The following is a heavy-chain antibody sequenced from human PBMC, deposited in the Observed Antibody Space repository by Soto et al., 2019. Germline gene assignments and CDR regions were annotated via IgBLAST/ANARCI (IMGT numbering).Heavy chain of an antibody. CDR3: AKDRSSGSPYYGMDF. J-gene: IGHJ6*02. Sequence: GGSLRVSCAASGFTFGYYAILWVRQVSGKGLEWVSGFKWNSGDVGYADSVKGRFTISRDNARNSLYLQMNSLRPEDTAVYYCAKDRSSGSPYYGMDFWGQGTMVTVS. CDR2: FKWNSGDV. V-gene: IGHV3-9*01. CDR1: GFTFGYYA. D-gene: IGHD3-10*01.